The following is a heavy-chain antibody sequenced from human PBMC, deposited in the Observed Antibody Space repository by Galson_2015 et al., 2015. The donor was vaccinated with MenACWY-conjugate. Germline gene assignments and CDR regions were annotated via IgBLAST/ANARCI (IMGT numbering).Heavy chain of an antibody. CDR1: GLTFSNYW. V-gene: IGHV3-7*03. D-gene: IGHD5-24*01. CDR2: IKQDGSEK. Sequence: LRLSCAASGLTFSNYWMSWVRQAPGKGLEWVANIKQDGSEKYYVDSVKGRFTISRDNSKNSLYLQMNSLRAEDTAIYYCAKVVSTKATYYFDYWGQGTLVTVSS. J-gene: IGHJ4*02. CDR3: AKVVSTKATYYFDY.